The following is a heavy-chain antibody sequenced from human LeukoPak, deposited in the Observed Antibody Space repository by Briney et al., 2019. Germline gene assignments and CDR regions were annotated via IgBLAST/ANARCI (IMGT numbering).Heavy chain of an antibody. V-gene: IGHV4-59*01. CDR3: ARGGRRDIVAV. D-gene: IGHD5-12*01. J-gene: IGHJ4*02. Sequence: SQTLSLTCTVSGGSISSYYCNWIRQPPGKGLEWIGNIFYSGSTNYNPSLKSRVTISVDTSKNQFSLKLSSVTAADTAVYYCARGGRRDIVAVWGQGTLVTVSS. CDR2: IFYSGST. CDR1: GGSISSYY.